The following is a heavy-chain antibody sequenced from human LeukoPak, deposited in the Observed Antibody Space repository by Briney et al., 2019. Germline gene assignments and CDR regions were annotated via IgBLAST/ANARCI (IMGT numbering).Heavy chain of an antibody. D-gene: IGHD2-21*02. CDR1: GGSVNSGSYY. CDR2: IYYTGIT. V-gene: IGHV4-61*01. CDR3: ATSQCGSDCYLAGDY. J-gene: IGHJ4*02. Sequence: SETLSLTCAVSGGSVNSGSYYWSWIRQHPGKGLEWIGYIYYTGITNYNPSLKSRVTISVDTSKNQFSLNLNSVTAADTAVYYCATSQCGSDCYLAGDYWGQGTLVTVSS.